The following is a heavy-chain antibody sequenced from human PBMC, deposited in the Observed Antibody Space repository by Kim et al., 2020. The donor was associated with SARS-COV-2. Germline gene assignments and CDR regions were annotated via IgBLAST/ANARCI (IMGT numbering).Heavy chain of an antibody. CDR1: GYSFTSYW. Sequence: GESLKISCKGSGYSFTSYWISWVRQMPGKGLEWMGRIDPSDSYTNYSPSFQGHVTISADKSISTAYLQWSSLKASDTAMYYCARHEGYYDSSGYYTAEYFQHWGQGTLVTVSS. CDR3: ARHEGYYDSSGYYTAEYFQH. V-gene: IGHV5-10-1*01. J-gene: IGHJ1*01. D-gene: IGHD3-22*01. CDR2: IDPSDSYT.